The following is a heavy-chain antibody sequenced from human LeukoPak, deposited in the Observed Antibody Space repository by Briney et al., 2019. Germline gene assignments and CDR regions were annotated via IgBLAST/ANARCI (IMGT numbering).Heavy chain of an antibody. CDR1: GFTLNVYS. Sequence: GESLTLSCTPSGFTLNVYSMSWVRQAPGGWLEWVSSISTSRNSIYYADSVKGQFTICRDHDKNSLYMQLNNLRAEDTAVYYCARDPSCSSVSCYTTGLFDYWGRGTLVTVSS. V-gene: IGHV3-21*06. CDR2: ISTSRNSI. CDR3: ARDPSCSSVSCYTTGLFDY. J-gene: IGHJ4*02. D-gene: IGHD2-15*01.